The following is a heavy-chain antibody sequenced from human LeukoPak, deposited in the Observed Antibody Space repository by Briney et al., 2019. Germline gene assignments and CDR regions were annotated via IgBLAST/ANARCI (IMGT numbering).Heavy chain of an antibody. J-gene: IGHJ3*02. Sequence: GGSLRLSCAASGVTFSGYSMNWVRQAPGKGLEWVSAITATSLHIYYADSVKGRFTISRDNSKNTLYLQMNSLRAEDTAVYYCAKDRGGSYWGNAFDIWGQGTMVTVSS. CDR3: AKDRGGSYWGNAFDI. V-gene: IGHV3-23*01. CDR1: GVTFSGYS. CDR2: ITATSLHI. D-gene: IGHD1-26*01.